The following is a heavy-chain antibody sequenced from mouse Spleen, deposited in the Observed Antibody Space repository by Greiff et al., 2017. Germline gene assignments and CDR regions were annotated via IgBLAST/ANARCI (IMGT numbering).Heavy chain of an antibody. Sequence: QVQLQQPGAELVKPGASVKLSCKASGYTFTSYWMHWVKQRPGQGLEWIGMIHPNSGSTNYNEKFKSKATLTVDKSSSTAYMQLSSLISEDSAVYFCARQYPGGYAMDYWGQGTSVTVSS. CDR1: GYTFTSYW. V-gene: IGHV1-64*01. CDR3: ARQYPGGYAMDY. J-gene: IGHJ4*01. CDR2: IHPNSGST. D-gene: IGHD5-1-1*01.